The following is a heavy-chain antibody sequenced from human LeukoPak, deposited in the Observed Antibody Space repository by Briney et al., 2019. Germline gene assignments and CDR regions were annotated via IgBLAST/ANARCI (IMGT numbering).Heavy chain of an antibody. CDR2: IASDGSST. Sequence: QSGGSLRLSCAASGFTFSSYWMNWVRQAPGKGLVWVSRIASDGSSTTYADSVKGRFSISRDNAKNTLYLQMNSLRVEDTAVYYCAREWELLNYWGQGTLVTVSS. CDR1: GFTFSSYW. J-gene: IGHJ4*02. V-gene: IGHV3-74*01. CDR3: AREWELLNY. D-gene: IGHD1-26*01.